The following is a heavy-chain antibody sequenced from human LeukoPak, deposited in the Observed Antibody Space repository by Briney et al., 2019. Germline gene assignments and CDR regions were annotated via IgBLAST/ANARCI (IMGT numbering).Heavy chain of an antibody. CDR3: TIPASGYSYGVLDS. CDR1: AFTFSNVW. V-gene: IGHV3-15*01. CDR2: IRSKTDGGKT. J-gene: IGHJ4*02. Sequence: TGGSLRLSCAASAFTFSNVWMRWVRQAPGKGLEWVGRIRSKTDGGKTDYAAPVKGRFTISRDDSKNTLYLQMDSLKTEDTAVYYCTIPASGYSYGVLDSWGQGALVTVSS. D-gene: IGHD5-18*01.